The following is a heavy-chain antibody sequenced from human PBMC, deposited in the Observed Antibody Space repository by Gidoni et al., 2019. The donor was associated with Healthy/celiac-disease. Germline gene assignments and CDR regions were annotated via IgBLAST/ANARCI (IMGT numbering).Heavy chain of an antibody. CDR1: GGSISSYS. CDR2: IYYSGST. CDR3: ARAGRDGEIFDY. V-gene: IGHV4-59*01. J-gene: IGHJ4*02. Sequence: QVQLQESGPGLVKPSETLSLTCTVSGGSISSYSWSWIRQPPGKGLEWIGYIYYSGSTNYNPSLKSRVTISVDTSKNQFSLKLSSVTAADTAAYYCARAGRDGEIFDYWGQGTLVTVSS. D-gene: IGHD3-10*01.